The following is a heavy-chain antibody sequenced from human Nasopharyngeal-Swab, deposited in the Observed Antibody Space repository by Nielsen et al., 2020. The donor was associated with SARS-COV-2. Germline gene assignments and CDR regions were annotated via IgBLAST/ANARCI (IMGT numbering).Heavy chain of an antibody. J-gene: IGHJ6*03. D-gene: IGHD3-3*01. Sequence: SVKVSCKASGGTFSSYAISWVRQDPGQGLEGRGGIIPIFGTANYAQKFQGRVTITADESTSTAYMELSSLRSEDTAVYYCARGGRVRFLEWSYYYYMDVWGKGTTVTVSS. CDR1: GGTFSSYA. V-gene: IGHV1-69*13. CDR3: ARGGRVRFLEWSYYYYMDV. CDR2: IIPIFGTA.